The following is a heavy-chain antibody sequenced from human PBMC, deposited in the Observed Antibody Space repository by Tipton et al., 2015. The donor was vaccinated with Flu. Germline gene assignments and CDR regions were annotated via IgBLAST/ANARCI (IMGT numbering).Heavy chain of an antibody. V-gene: IGHV3-33*06. D-gene: IGHD4-17*01. J-gene: IGHJ4*02. CDR3: TKDRNGEGYFDY. CDR1: GFTFDDYA. CDR2: IWYDGSNQ. Sequence: QVQLVQSGGGLIQPGGSLRLSCAASGFTFDDYAMHWVRQAPGKGLEWLALIWYDGSNQFYADSVKGRFTISRDNSANTLYLQMNSLRVEDTAMYYCTKDRNGEGYFDYWGQGALVTVSS.